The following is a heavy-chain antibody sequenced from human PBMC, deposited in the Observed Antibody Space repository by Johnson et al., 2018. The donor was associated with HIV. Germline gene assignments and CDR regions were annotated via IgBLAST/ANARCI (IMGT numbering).Heavy chain of an antibody. Sequence: VQLVESGGGLVQPGGSLRLSCAASGFTFSSYAMSWVRQAPGKGLEWVSAISGSGGSTYYADSVKGRFTISRDNSKNTLYLQMNSLRAEDTAVYYCAKDMVPWFGELPWACDTFDIWGQGTMVAVSS. V-gene: IGHV3-23*04. J-gene: IGHJ3*02. CDR2: ISGSGGST. D-gene: IGHD3-10*01. CDR1: GFTFSSYA. CDR3: AKDMVPWFGELPWACDTFDI.